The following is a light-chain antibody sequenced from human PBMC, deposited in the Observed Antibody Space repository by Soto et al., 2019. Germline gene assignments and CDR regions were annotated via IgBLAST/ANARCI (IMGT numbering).Light chain of an antibody. J-gene: IGKJ1*01. CDR2: AAS. V-gene: IGKV1-39*01. CDR3: QQYNNWPGA. CDR1: QSISSY. Sequence: DIQMTQSPSSLSASVGDRVTITCLASQSISSYLNWYQQKPGKAPKLLIYAASSLQSGVPSRFSGSGSGTECTLTISSLQSEDVSLYYCQQYNNWPGALGQGTKVDI.